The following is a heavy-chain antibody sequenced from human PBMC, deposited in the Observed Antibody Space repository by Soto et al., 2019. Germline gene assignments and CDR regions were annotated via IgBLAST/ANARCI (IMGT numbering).Heavy chain of an antibody. CDR2: IWYDGSNK. CDR3: AKEGCSGGSCYSLIWYYYYGMDV. Sequence: QVQLVESGGGVFQPGRSLRLSCAASGFTFSTYGMHWVRQAPGKGLEWVAVIWYDGSNKYYADSVKGRFTISRDNSKNTLYLQMNSLRAEDTAVYYCAKEGCSGGSCYSLIWYYYYGMDVWGQGTTVTVSS. D-gene: IGHD2-15*01. CDR1: GFTFSTYG. J-gene: IGHJ6*02. V-gene: IGHV3-33*06.